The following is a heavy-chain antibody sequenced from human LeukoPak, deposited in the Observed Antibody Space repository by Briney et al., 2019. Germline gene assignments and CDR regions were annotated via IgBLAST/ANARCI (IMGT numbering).Heavy chain of an antibody. D-gene: IGHD6-13*01. CDR1: GGSISSHY. J-gene: IGHJ4*02. CDR3: ARRFTPPYSSSWPHFDY. V-gene: IGHV4-59*11. CDR2: IYYSGST. Sequence: PSETLSRTCTVSGGSISSHYWSWIRQPPGRGLEWIGYIYYSGSTNYNPSLKSRVTISVDTSKNQFSLKLSSVTAADTAVYYCARRFTPPYSSSWPHFDYWGQGTLVTVSS.